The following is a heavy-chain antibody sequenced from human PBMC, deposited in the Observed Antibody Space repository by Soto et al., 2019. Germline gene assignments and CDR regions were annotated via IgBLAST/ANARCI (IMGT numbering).Heavy chain of an antibody. CDR1: GFTFSSYG. V-gene: IGHV3-30*18. CDR3: AKSLVQGEGY. J-gene: IGHJ4*02. Sequence: QVQLVESGGGVVQPGRSLRLSCAASGFTFSSYGMHWVRQAPGKGLEWVAVISYDGSNKYYADSVKGRFTISRDNSKNTLYLQMNSLRAEDTAVYYCAKSLVQGEGYWGQGTLVTVSS. CDR2: ISYDGSNK. D-gene: IGHD6-13*01.